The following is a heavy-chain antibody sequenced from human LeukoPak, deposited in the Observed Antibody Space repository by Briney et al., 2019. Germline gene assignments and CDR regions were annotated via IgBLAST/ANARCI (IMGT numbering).Heavy chain of an antibody. CDR3: ARRGCSGGSCQSYYYYYYGMDV. Sequence: ASAKVSCKASGYTFTSYYMHWVPLAPGQRLEWMGIINPSSGSTSYAQKFQGRVTMTRDTSTSTVYMELSSLRSGDTAVYYCARRGCSGGSCQSYYYYYYGMDVWGQGTTVTVSS. D-gene: IGHD2-15*01. J-gene: IGHJ6*02. CDR1: GYTFTSYY. CDR2: INPSSGST. V-gene: IGHV1-46*01.